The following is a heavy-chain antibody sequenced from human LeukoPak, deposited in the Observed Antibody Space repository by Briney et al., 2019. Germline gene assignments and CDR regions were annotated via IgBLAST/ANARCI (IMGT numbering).Heavy chain of an antibody. CDR3: ARGRGSNEYFYYMDV. CDR2: INPNSGGT. V-gene: IGHV1-2*02. D-gene: IGHD3-10*01. Sequence: ASVKVSCKASGYTFTGYYMHWVRQAPGQGLEWMGWINPNSGGTNYAQKFQGRVTMTRDTSISTAYMELSRLRAEDTALYHCARGRGSNEYFYYMDVWGKGTTVTVSS. J-gene: IGHJ6*03. CDR1: GYTFTGYY.